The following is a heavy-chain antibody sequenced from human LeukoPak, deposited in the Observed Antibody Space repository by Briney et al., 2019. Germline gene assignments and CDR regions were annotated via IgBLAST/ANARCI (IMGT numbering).Heavy chain of an antibody. Sequence: ASVKVSCKASGYTFTNYAMHWVRQALGQRLEWMGWINAGNGNTKYSQKFQGRVTITRDTSASTVYMELSSLRSEDTAVYYCARGLGSGWYGDDYWGQGTLVTVSS. CDR3: ARGLGSGWYGDDY. D-gene: IGHD6-19*01. J-gene: IGHJ4*02. CDR1: GYTFTNYA. V-gene: IGHV1-3*01. CDR2: INAGNGNT.